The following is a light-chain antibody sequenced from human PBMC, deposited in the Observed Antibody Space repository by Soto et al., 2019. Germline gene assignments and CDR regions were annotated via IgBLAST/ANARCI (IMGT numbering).Light chain of an antibody. V-gene: IGKV3-11*01. CDR2: DAS. J-gene: IGKJ2*01. CDR3: QQRNDWPRT. Sequence: EIVLTQSPATLSLSPGERATLSCRASQSVISYLAWYQQKPGQAPRLLIYDASNRATGIPARFSGRGSGTDFTLTISSLEPEDFVVYYCQQRNDWPRTFGPGTKVDIK. CDR1: QSVISY.